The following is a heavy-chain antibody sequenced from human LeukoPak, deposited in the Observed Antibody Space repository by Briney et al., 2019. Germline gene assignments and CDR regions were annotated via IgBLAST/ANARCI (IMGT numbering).Heavy chain of an antibody. Sequence: PSETLSLTCAVYGGSFSGYYWSWIRQPPGKGLGWIGEINHSGSTNYNPSLKSRVTISVDTSKNQFSLKLSSVTAADTAVYYCARDVVAARGSFDYWGQGTLVTVSS. CDR3: ARDVVAARGSFDY. CDR2: INHSGST. D-gene: IGHD2-2*01. V-gene: IGHV4-34*01. CDR1: GGSFSGYY. J-gene: IGHJ4*02.